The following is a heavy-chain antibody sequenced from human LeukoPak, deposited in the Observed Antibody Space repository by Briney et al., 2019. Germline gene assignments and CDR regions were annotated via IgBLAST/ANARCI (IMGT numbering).Heavy chain of an antibody. CDR2: INHSGST. D-gene: IGHD3-22*01. Sequence: SETLSLTCAVYGGSFRGYYWSWIRQPPGKGLEWIGEINHSGSTNYNPSLKSRVTISVDTSKNQFSLKLSSVTAADTAVYYCARGPSGYYSYFDYWGQGTLVTVSS. CDR3: ARGPSGYYSYFDY. V-gene: IGHV4-34*01. CDR1: GGSFRGYY. J-gene: IGHJ4*02.